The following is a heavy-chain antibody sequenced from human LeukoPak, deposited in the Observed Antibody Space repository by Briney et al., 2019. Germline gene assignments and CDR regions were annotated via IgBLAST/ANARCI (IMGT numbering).Heavy chain of an antibody. J-gene: IGHJ4*02. CDR1: GFTFSIYW. CDR3: ARDSSSGYYTH. Sequence: PGGSLRLSCAASGFTFSIYWMSWVRQAPGKGLEWVANIKQDGNEKYYVDSVKGRFTISRDNAKNSLYLQMNSLRAEDTAVYYCARDSSSGYYTHWGQGILVTVSS. V-gene: IGHV3-7*01. D-gene: IGHD3-22*01. CDR2: IKQDGNEK.